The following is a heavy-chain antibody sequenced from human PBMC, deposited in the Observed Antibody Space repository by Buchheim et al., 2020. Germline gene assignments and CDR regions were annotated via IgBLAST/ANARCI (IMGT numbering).Heavy chain of an antibody. J-gene: IGHJ6*02. CDR1: GYSFTSYW. CDR3: ARWGGIVGATGYYYYYGMDV. Sequence: EVQLVQSGAEVKKPGESLRISCKGSGYSFTSYWISWVRQMPGKGLEWMGRIDPSDSYTNYSPSFQGHVTIPADKSISTAYLQWSSLKASDTAMYYCARWGGIVGATGYYYYYGMDVWGQGTT. D-gene: IGHD1-26*01. CDR2: IDPSDSYT. V-gene: IGHV5-10-1*01.